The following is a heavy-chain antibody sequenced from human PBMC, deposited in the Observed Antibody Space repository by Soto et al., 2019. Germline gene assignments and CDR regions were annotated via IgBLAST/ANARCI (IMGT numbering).Heavy chain of an antibody. CDR2: IYYSGST. D-gene: IGHD2-21*01. Sequence: TLPDSKTGSGGSTSGNYSSCFRQTPGKGLGWIGYIYYSGSTTSTPSLKSRVTIAVDTSKNQFSLRLNSVTAADTAVYYCAGLGGDYQAFAQWGPGSLGTVS. CDR1: GGSTSGNY. CDR3: AGLGGDYQAFAQ. J-gene: IGHJ4*02. V-gene: IGHV4-59*08.